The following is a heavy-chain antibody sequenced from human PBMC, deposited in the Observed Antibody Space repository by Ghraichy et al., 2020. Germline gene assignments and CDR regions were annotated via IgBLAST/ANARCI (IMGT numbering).Heavy chain of an antibody. J-gene: IGHJ3*02. CDR2: VNSDGSST. V-gene: IGHV3-74*01. CDR1: GFTFSFFW. CDR3: ARVTTGDDAFDI. Sequence: GGSLRLSCAASGFTFSFFWMHWVRQAPGKGLVWVSRVNSDGSSTTYADSVKGGFTISRDNAKNTLYLQMNSLGAEGTAVYYCARVTTGDDAFDIWGQGTVVTVSS. D-gene: IGHD3-3*01.